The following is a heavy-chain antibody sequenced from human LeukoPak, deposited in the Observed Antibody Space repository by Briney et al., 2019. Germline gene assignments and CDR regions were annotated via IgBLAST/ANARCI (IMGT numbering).Heavy chain of an antibody. V-gene: IGHV1-24*01. Sequence: GASVKVSCKASGGTFSSYAISWVRQAPGQGLEWMGGFDPEDGETIYAQKFQGRVTMTEDTSTDTAYMELSSLRSEDTAVYYCATDGGFNLFDYWGQGTLVTVSS. J-gene: IGHJ4*02. CDR1: GGTFSSYA. D-gene: IGHD3-16*01. CDR2: FDPEDGET. CDR3: ATDGGFNLFDY.